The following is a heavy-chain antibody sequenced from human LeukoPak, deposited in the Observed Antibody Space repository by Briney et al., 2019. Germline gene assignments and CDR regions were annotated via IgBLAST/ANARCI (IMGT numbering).Heavy chain of an antibody. D-gene: IGHD6-19*01. V-gene: IGHV3-9*01. Sequence: GGSLRLSCAASGFTFDDYAMHWVRQAPGKGLEWVSGISWNSGSIGYADSVKGRFTISRDNAKNSLYLQMNSLRAEDTALYYCAKDLGVAGRGSSDYWGQGTLVTVSS. CDR3: AKDLGVAGRGSSDY. J-gene: IGHJ4*02. CDR1: GFTFDDYA. CDR2: ISWNSGSI.